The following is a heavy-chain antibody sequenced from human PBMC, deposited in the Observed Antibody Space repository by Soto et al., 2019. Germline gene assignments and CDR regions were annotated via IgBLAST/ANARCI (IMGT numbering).Heavy chain of an antibody. J-gene: IGHJ4*02. CDR3: ASKRGLQDGLGTFDD. Sequence: EVQVLESGGGLVQPGGSLRLSCAASGFTFSSCAMNWVRQAPGKGLEWVSTISGSGVSTYYADSVKGRFTISRDNSKNMMYLEINSLIAEDTAVYYCASKRGLQDGLGTFDDWGQGTLVTVSS. D-gene: IGHD2-21*02. CDR1: GFTFSSCA. V-gene: IGHV3-23*01. CDR2: ISGSGVST.